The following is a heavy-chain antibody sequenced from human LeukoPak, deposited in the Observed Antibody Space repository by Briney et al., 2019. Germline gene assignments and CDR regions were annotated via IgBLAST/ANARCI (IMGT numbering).Heavy chain of an antibody. CDR1: GFTFSSYA. V-gene: IGHV3-30*04. J-gene: IGHJ6*03. CDR3: ARDPEMATILGYYYMDV. Sequence: GRSLRLSCAASGFTFSSYAMHWVRQAPGKGLEWVAVISNDGSNKYYADSAKGRFTISRDNSKNTLYLKMNFLRAEDTAVYYCARDPEMATILGYYYMDVWGKGTTVTVSS. D-gene: IGHD5-24*01. CDR2: ISNDGSNK.